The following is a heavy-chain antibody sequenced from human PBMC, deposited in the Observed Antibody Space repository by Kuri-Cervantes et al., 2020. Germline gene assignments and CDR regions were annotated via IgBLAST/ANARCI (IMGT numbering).Heavy chain of an antibody. CDR1: GYTFTGYY. CDR2: INPNSGGT. V-gene: IGHV1-2*02. J-gene: IGHJ4*02. Sequence: ASVKVSCKASGYTFTGYYMHWVRQAPGQGLEWMGWINPNSGGTNYAQKFQGRVTMTRNTSISTAYMELSSLRSEDTAVYYCARDPGLYYDILTGYYKGGDYWGQGTLVTVSS. D-gene: IGHD3-9*01. CDR3: ARDPGLYYDILTGYYKGGDY.